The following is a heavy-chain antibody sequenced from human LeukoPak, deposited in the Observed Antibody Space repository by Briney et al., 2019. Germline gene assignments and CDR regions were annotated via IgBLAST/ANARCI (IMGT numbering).Heavy chain of an antibody. V-gene: IGHV3-21*01. D-gene: IGHD6-19*01. CDR2: ISSSSSCI. Sequence: GGSLRLSCAASGFTFSSYSMNWVRQAPGKGLEWVSSISSSSSCIYYADSVKGRFTISRDNAKNSLYLQMNSLRAEDTAVYYCARGLSSGWHRYYFDYWGQGTLVTVSS. CDR1: GFTFSSYS. J-gene: IGHJ4*02. CDR3: ARGLSSGWHRYYFDY.